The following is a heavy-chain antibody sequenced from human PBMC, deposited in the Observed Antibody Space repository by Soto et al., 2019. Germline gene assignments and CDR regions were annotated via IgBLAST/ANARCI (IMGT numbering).Heavy chain of an antibody. Sequence: ASETLSLTCAVYGGSFRGYYGSWIRQPPGKGLEWIGEINHSGSTNYNPSLKSRVTISVDTSKNQFSLKLSSVTAADTAVYYCARRGQPGTRAYYYGMDVWGQGTTVTVSS. CDR1: GGSFRGYY. CDR2: INHSGST. D-gene: IGHD1-7*01. CDR3: ARRGQPGTRAYYYGMDV. V-gene: IGHV4-34*01. J-gene: IGHJ6*02.